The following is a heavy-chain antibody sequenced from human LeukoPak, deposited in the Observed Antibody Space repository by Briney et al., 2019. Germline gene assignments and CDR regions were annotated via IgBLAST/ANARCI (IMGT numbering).Heavy chain of an antibody. CDR3: ARGPNLSSDTATDLDY. CDR1: GYTFTSYY. J-gene: IGHJ4*02. V-gene: IGHV1-46*01. CDR2: INPSGGST. D-gene: IGHD5-18*01. Sequence: GAPVKVSCKASGYTFTSYYMHWVRQAPGQGLEWMGIINPSGGSTSYAQKFQGRVTMTRDTSTSTVYMELSSLRSEDTAVYYCARGPNLSSDTATDLDYWGQGTLVTVSS.